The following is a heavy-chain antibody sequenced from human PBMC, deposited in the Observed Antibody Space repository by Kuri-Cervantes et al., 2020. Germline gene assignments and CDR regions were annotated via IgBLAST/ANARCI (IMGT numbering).Heavy chain of an antibody. D-gene: IGHD6-13*01. CDR2: ISSSGSTI. Sequence: LSLTCAASGFTFSDYYMSWIRQAPGKGLEWVSYISSSGSTIYYADSVKGRFTISRDNAKNSLYLQMNSLRAEDTAVYYCASGEAPAAGSEDYGMDVWGQGTTVTVSS. CDR3: ASGEAPAAGSEDYGMDV. CDR1: GFTFSDYY. V-gene: IGHV3-11*01. J-gene: IGHJ6*02.